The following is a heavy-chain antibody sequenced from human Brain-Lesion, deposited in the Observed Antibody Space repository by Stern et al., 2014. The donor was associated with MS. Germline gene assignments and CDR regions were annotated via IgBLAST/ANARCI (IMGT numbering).Heavy chain of an antibody. CDR1: GGTFGTYP. V-gene: IGHV1-69*06. J-gene: IGHJ5*02. D-gene: IGHD5-18*01. CDR3: AKDGPALVTNWFDP. Sequence: QVQLGQSGPEVKKPGSSVQVSCKASGGTFGTYPITWLRQAPGQGLEWMGRIIPIFGSPNHAQKFQGRVTITADRSTTTVYMKLSSLKSDDAAVYYCAKDGPALVTNWFDPWGRGTLVTVSS. CDR2: IIPIFGSP.